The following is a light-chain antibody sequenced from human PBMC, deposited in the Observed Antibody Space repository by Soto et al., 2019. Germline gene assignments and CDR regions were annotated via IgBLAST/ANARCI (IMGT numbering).Light chain of an antibody. CDR1: SSDIGGYNY. Sequence: QSVLTQPPSASGSPGQSVTISCTGTSSDIGGYNYVSWYQHHPGKAPKVMIYEVSKRPSGVPDRFSGSKSGNTASLTVSGLQPEDEADYYCSSYAGSNNLGVCGGGTKLTVL. CDR3: SSYAGSNNLGV. CDR2: EVS. J-gene: IGLJ3*02. V-gene: IGLV2-8*01.